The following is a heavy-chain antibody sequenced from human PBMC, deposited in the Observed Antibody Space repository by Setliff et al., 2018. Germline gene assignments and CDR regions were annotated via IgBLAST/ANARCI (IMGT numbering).Heavy chain of an antibody. J-gene: IGHJ3*02. V-gene: IGHV5-51*01. D-gene: IGHD4-17*01. CDR3: ARLSPYGYDAFDI. CDR1: GYSFTSYW. Sequence: GASLKICCKGSGYSFTSYWIGWVRQMPGKGVEWMGIIYHGDYDTRYSPSFQGQVTITADKTISTAYLQWSSLKASDTAMYYCARLSPYGYDAFDIWGQGTMVTVSS. CDR2: IYHGDYDT.